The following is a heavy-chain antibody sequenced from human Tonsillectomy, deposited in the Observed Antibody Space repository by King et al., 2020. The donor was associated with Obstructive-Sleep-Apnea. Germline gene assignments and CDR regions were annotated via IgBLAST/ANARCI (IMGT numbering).Heavy chain of an antibody. V-gene: IGHV3-23*04. CDR2: ISASGGTT. CDR1: GFTFKSFA. CDR3: AKDQKIGDYGSCDY. J-gene: IGHJ4*02. D-gene: IGHD4-17*01. Sequence: VQLVESGGDLVQPGGSLRLSCEASGFTFKSFAMTWVRQAPGKGLEWVSAISASGGTTYYADSVEGRFTISRDNSKNTLYLQMNSLRAEDTALYYCAKDQKIGDYGSCDYWGQGTLVTVSS.